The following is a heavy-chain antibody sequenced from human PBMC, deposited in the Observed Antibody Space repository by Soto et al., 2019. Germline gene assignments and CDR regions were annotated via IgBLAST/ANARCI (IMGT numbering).Heavy chain of an antibody. D-gene: IGHD1-1*01. V-gene: IGHV4-31*03. CDR3: ARGVLD. J-gene: IGHJ4*02. CDR2: IFYSGTT. Sequence: QVQLQESGPGLVKPSQTLSLTCTVSGGSISSGGYFWSWIRQPPGKGLEWIGNIFYSGTTYYNPSPKSRVTISVDTSKNQFALKLSSVTAADTAVYFCARGVLDWGQGTLVTVSS. CDR1: GGSISSGGYF.